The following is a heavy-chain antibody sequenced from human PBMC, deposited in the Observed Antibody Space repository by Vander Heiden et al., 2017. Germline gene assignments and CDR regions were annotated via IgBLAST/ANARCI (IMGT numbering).Heavy chain of an antibody. CDR1: GYTFTDYE. V-gene: IGHV1-8*01. D-gene: IGHD2-2*01. CDR2: MDPKTGKT. J-gene: IGHJ4*02. Sequence: QLQLVQSGAEVRQPGAPVQVSCKASGYTFTDYEINWVRQAAGQGLEWVGWMDPKTGKTGYAQKFQGRVAMTRNTSITTASMELSSLRSEDTAVYYCARYCSSASCYKFDYWGQGTLVTVSS. CDR3: ARYCSSASCYKFDY.